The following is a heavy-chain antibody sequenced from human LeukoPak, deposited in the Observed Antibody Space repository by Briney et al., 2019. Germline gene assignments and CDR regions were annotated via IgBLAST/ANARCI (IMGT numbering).Heavy chain of an antibody. CDR3: ARGPTPYYDSSGYYSFPTLIDY. D-gene: IGHD3-22*01. J-gene: IGHJ4*02. Sequence: GSLRLSCAASGFTFSSYAMHWVRQAQGEGLEYVSAISSNGGSTYYANSVKGRFTISRDNSKNTLYLQMGSLRAEDMAVYYCARGPTPYYDSSGYYSFPTLIDYWGQGTLVTVSS. V-gene: IGHV3-64*01. CDR1: GFTFSSYA. CDR2: ISSNGGST.